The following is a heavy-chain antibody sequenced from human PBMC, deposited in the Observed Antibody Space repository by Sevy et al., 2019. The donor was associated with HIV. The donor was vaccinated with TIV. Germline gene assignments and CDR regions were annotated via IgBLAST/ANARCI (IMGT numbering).Heavy chain of an antibody. Sequence: GGSLRLSCAASGFTFSSYTMNWVRQAPGKGLEWVSSISSISSYIYYTDSVKGRFTISRDNAKNSLYLQMNSLRAEDTALYYCARDGDEEYFQNWGQGTLVTVSS. J-gene: IGHJ1*01. CDR2: ISSISSYI. V-gene: IGHV3-21*01. CDR3: ARDGDEEYFQN. CDR1: GFTFSSYT. D-gene: IGHD7-27*01.